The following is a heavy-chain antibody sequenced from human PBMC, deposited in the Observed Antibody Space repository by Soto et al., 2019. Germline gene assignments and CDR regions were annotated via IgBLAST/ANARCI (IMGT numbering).Heavy chain of an antibody. CDR2: IVPLFGTT. CDR3: AKASGRSWYNWFDP. Sequence: QVQLVQSGAEVKKPGSSVKVSCKASGGNFTSYAISWVRQAPGQGLEFMGGIVPLFGTTNYAHKFPGRVTVTADESTSTVYMEMSSLRSEDTAVYYCAKASGRSWYNWFDPWGQGTLVTVST. D-gene: IGHD6-13*01. J-gene: IGHJ5*02. CDR1: GGNFTSYA. V-gene: IGHV1-69*01.